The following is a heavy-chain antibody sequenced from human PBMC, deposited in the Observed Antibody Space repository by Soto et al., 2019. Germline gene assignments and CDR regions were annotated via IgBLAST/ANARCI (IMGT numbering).Heavy chain of an antibody. CDR1: CDSITNIDQY. Sequence: SETRSPPSNVSCDSITNIDQYCSWIGQSPRKTLDLFAPMDDNGNTYYNPSLKSRFVISADTSKNLFSLKLRSVTAAHTDLYFCARDGPYYYGFDVWDQGPTVT. J-gene: IGHJ6*02. CDR2: MDDNGNT. CDR3: ARDGPYYYGFDV. V-gene: IGHV4-30-4*01.